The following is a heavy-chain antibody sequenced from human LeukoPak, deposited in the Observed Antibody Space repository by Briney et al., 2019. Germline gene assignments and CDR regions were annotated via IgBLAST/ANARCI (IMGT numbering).Heavy chain of an antibody. CDR1: GFTFSSYS. D-gene: IGHD5-18*01. Sequence: GGSLRLSCAASGFTFSSYSMNWVRQAPGKGLEWVSSISSSSSYIYYADSVKGRFTISRDNAKNSLYLQMNSLRAEDTAVYYCASRGYSYGYGYFQHWGQGTLVTVSS. CDR2: ISSSSSYI. J-gene: IGHJ1*01. CDR3: ASRGYSYGYGYFQH. V-gene: IGHV3-21*04.